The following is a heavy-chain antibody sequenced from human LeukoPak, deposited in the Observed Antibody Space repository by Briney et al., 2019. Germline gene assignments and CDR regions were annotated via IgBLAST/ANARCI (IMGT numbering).Heavy chain of an antibody. CDR2: IYYSGST. Sequence: SETLSLTCTVSGGSISSSSYYWGWIRQPPGKGLEWIGSIYYSGSTYYNPSLKSRVTISVDTSKNQFSLKLSSVTAADTAVYYCARQIVWFGINWFDPWGQGTLVTVSS. CDR1: GGSISSSSYY. CDR3: ARQIVWFGINWFDP. V-gene: IGHV4-39*01. J-gene: IGHJ5*02. D-gene: IGHD3-10*01.